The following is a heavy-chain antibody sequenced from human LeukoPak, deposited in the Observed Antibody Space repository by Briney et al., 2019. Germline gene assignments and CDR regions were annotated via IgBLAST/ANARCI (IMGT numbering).Heavy chain of an antibody. CDR2: IRYDGSNK. CDR3: AKASTIVATTPKADY. Sequence: GGSLRLSCAASGFTFSSYGMHWVRQAPGKGLEWVAFIRYDGSNKYYADSVKGRFTISRDNSKNTLYLQMNSLRAEDTAVYYCAKASTIVATTPKADYWGQGTLVTVSS. D-gene: IGHD5-12*01. V-gene: IGHV3-30*02. J-gene: IGHJ4*02. CDR1: GFTFSSYG.